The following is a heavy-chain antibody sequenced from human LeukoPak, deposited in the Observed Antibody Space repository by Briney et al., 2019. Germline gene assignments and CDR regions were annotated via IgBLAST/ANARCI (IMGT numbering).Heavy chain of an antibody. CDR1: GFTFTNAW. V-gene: IGHV3-15*01. CDR3: TSDDPVNRS. J-gene: IGHJ4*02. CDR2: IKSKTNGETT. Sequence: GGSLRLSCAASGFTFTNAWMSWVRQAPGKGLEWVGRIKSKTNGETTDYAAPLKGRFTISRDDSKNTLFLQVNTLKTEDTAMYYCTSDDPVNRSWGQGTLVTVSS.